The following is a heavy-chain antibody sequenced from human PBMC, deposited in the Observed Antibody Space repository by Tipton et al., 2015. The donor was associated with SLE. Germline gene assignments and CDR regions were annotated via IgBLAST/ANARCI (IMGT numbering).Heavy chain of an antibody. V-gene: IGHV4-39*07. D-gene: IGHD3-3*01. CDR2: IYYSGST. CDR3: ARENYDFWSGYYEDYYMDV. CDR1: GGSISSSSYY. Sequence: TLSLTCTVSGGSISSSSYYWGWIRQPPGKGLEWIGSIYYSGSTYYNPSLKSRVTISVDTSKNQFSLKLSSATAADTAVYYCARENYDFWSGYYEDYYMDVWGKGTTVTVSS. J-gene: IGHJ6*03.